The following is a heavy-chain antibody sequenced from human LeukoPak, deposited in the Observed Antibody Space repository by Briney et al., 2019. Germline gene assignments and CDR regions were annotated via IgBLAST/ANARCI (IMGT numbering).Heavy chain of an antibody. J-gene: IGHJ1*01. Sequence: ASVKVSCKASGYTFTSYGISWVRQAPGQGLEWMGWISAYNGNTNYAQKLQGRVTMTTDTSTSAAYMELRSLRSDDTAVYYCARGPTYIVVVPAAIPEYFQHWGQGTLVTVSS. V-gene: IGHV1-18*01. CDR2: ISAYNGNT. CDR1: GYTFTSYG. D-gene: IGHD2-2*01. CDR3: ARGPTYIVVVPAAIPEYFQH.